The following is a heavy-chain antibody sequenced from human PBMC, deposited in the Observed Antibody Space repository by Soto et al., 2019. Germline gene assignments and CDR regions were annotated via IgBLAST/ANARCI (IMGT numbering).Heavy chain of an antibody. CDR1: GGSISSGGYY. D-gene: IGHD1-26*01. Sequence: QVQLQESGPGLVKPSQTLSLTCTVSGGSISSGGYYWSWIRQHPGKGLEWIGYIYYSGSTYYNPSLKSRVTISVDTSKNQFSLKLSSVTAADTAVYYCAREGNSGSSAGAYFDYWGQGTLVTVSS. V-gene: IGHV4-31*03. CDR2: IYYSGST. CDR3: AREGNSGSSAGAYFDY. J-gene: IGHJ4*02.